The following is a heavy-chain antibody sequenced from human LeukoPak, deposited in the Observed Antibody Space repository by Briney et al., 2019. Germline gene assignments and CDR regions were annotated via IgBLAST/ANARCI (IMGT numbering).Heavy chain of an antibody. D-gene: IGHD2-15*01. CDR2: ISGSGGST. CDR3: ASHVSYCSGGSCYLSGYYFDY. Sequence: GGSLRLSCAASGFTFSSYAMSWVRQAPGKGLEWVSAISGSGGSTYYADSVEGRFTISRDNSKNTLYLQMNSLRAEDTAVYYCASHVSYCSGGSCYLSGYYFDYWGQGTLVTVSS. V-gene: IGHV3-23*01. J-gene: IGHJ4*02. CDR1: GFTFSSYA.